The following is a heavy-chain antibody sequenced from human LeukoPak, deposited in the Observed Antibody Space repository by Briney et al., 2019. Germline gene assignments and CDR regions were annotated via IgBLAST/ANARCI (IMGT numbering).Heavy chain of an antibody. D-gene: IGHD2-2*01. V-gene: IGHV5-51*01. CDR2: IYPGDSDA. J-gene: IGHJ4*02. CDR1: GYSFTTHW. CDR3: ARLSAMSIGRGGDC. Sequence: GEPLKISCKASGYSFTTHWIGWVRQMPGKGLEWMGIIYPGDSDARYSPSFQGQVTISVDKSISTAYLQWSSLKASATAVYYCARLSAMSIGRGGDCWGQGTLVTVSS.